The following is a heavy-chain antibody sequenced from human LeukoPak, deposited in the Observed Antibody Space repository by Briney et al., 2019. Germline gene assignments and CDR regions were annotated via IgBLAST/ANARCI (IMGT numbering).Heavy chain of an antibody. Sequence: SETLSLTCTVSGGSISGYYWSWIRQPPGKGLEWTGYIYYSGSTDYNASLKSRVTISVDTSKNQFSLKLTSVTAADTAVYYCARHHHLDDSGYYPGSYYYGMDVWGQGTTVTVSS. D-gene: IGHD3-22*01. CDR2: IYYSGST. J-gene: IGHJ6*02. V-gene: IGHV4-59*01. CDR1: GGSISGYY. CDR3: ARHHHLDDSGYYPGSYYYGMDV.